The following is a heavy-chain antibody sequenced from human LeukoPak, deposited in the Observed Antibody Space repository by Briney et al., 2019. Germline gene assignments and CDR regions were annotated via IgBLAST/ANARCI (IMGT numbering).Heavy chain of an antibody. CDR2: IYDSGSK. Sequence: RASETLSLTCAVSGVSISSGGYSWSWIRQPPGKGLEWIGYIYDSGSKYYNPSLKSRVTISVDKSKNQFSLNLSSVTAADTAVYYCARGVPAAVTNYFDYWGQGTLVTVSS. D-gene: IGHD2-2*01. J-gene: IGHJ4*02. CDR3: ARGVPAAVTNYFDY. CDR1: GVSISSGGYS. V-gene: IGHV4-30-2*01.